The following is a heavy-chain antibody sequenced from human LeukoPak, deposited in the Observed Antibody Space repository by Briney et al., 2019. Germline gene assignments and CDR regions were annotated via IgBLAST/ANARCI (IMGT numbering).Heavy chain of an antibody. CDR2: INERATII. CDR1: GFTFSNYW. CDR3: VRDLILVWTPGDDFNH. J-gene: IGHJ4*02. Sequence: GGSLRLSCAASGFTFSNYWMHWVRQAPGKGLEWVSRINERATIISYADSVKGRFTISRENARNTLYLQMNSLTAEDTAVYYCVRDLILVWTPGDDFNHWGQGTLVTVSS. V-gene: IGHV3-74*01. D-gene: IGHD3-16*01.